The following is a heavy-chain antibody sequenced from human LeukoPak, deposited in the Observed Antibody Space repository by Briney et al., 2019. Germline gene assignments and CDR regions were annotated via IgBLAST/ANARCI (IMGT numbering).Heavy chain of an antibody. CDR2: IYYSGST. Sequence: SETLSLTCTVSGGSISSYYWSWIRQPPGKGLEWIGYIYYSGSTNYNPSLESRVTISVDTSKNQFSLKLSSVTAADTAVYYCVSCSAPKDYYYYMDVWGKGTTVTVSS. J-gene: IGHJ6*03. D-gene: IGHD2-21*01. V-gene: IGHV4-59*01. CDR1: GGSISSYY. CDR3: VSCSAPKDYYYYMDV.